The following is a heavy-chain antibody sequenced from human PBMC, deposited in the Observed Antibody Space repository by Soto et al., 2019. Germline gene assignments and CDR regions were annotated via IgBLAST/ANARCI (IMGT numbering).Heavy chain of an antibody. CDR3: ARTQSCDTYAIDV. CDR2: ISSSSFSI. Sequence: EVQLVESGGGLVKPGGSLRLSCAASGFTFSSYSMNWVRQAPGKGLEWVLSISSSSFSIYYADSVKGRFSIASDNSQNSPQMEMSILSPEDTAVYYWARTQSCDTYAIDVWGHGTMVTVSS. J-gene: IGHJ3*01. V-gene: IGHV3-21*02. CDR1: GFTFSSYS.